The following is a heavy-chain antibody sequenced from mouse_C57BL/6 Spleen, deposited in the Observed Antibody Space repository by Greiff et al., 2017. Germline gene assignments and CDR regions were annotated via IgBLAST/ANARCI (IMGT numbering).Heavy chain of an antibody. CDR3: ARASYYYGSSYWFAY. D-gene: IGHD1-1*01. CDR1: GYSITSGYY. CDR2: ISYDGSN. J-gene: IGHJ3*01. Sequence: EVKLMESGPGLVKPSQSLSLTCSVTGYSITSGYYWNWIRQFPGNKLEWMGYISYDGSNNYNPSLKNRISITRDTSKNQFFLKLNSVTTEDTATYYCARASYYYGSSYWFAYWGQGTLVTVSA. V-gene: IGHV3-6*01.